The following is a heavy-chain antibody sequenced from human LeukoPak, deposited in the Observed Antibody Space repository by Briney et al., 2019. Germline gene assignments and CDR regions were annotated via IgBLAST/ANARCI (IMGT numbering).Heavy chain of an antibody. CDR1: GGSISRYY. J-gene: IGHJ6*02. CDR2: IYTSGST. CDR3: ARVSTVAEDYYYGMDV. Sequence: PSETLSPTCTVSGGSISRYYWSWIRQPAGKGLEWIGRIYTSGSTNYNPSLKSRITMSLDTSKNQISLNLTSVTAADTAVYYCARVSTVAEDYYYGMDVWGQGTTVTVSS. V-gene: IGHV4-4*07. D-gene: IGHD6-19*01.